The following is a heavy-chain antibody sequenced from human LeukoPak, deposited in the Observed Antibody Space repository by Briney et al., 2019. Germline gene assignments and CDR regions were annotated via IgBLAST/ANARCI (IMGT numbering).Heavy chain of an antibody. CDR3: ARVPYDFWIGPITSPDY. CDR1: GYTFTSYG. D-gene: IGHD3-3*01. Sequence: SVKVSCKASGYTFTSYGISWVRQAPGQGLEWMGWISAYNGNTNYAQKLQGRVTMTTDTSTSTAYMELRSLRSDDTAVYYCARVPYDFWIGPITSPDYWGQGTLVTVSS. J-gene: IGHJ4*02. V-gene: IGHV1-18*01. CDR2: ISAYNGNT.